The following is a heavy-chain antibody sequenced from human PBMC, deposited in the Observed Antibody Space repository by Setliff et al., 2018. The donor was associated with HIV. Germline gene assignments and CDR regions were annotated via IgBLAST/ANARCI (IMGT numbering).Heavy chain of an antibody. CDR1: GFSVSDYW. CDR3: ARGGAIGVSVGAT. CDR2: INQDGSEQ. J-gene: IGHJ5*02. D-gene: IGHD2-15*01. Sequence: GGSLRLSCVASGFSVSDYWMIWVRQAPGKGLEWLANINQDGSEQNSADSLKGRSSVSKDNAKNSLSLQMNSLRAEDTAVYYCARGGAIGVSVGATWGQGTLVTVSS. V-gene: IGHV3-7*01.